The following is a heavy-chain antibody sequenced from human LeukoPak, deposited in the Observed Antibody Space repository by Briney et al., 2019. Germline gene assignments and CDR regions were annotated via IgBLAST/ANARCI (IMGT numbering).Heavy chain of an antibody. Sequence: SETLSLTCTVSGGSISTYYWNWIRQPPGKGLEWIGYIYYSGSTNYNPSLKSRVTISVDTSKNHFSLKLSSVTAADTAVYYCARSVVAAIGGWFDPWGQGTLVTVSS. J-gene: IGHJ5*02. CDR2: IYYSGST. V-gene: IGHV4-59*01. CDR3: ARSVVAAIGGWFDP. D-gene: IGHD2-15*01. CDR1: GGSISTYY.